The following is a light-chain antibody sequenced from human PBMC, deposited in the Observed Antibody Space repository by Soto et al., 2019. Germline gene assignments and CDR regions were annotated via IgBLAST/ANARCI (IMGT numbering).Light chain of an antibody. CDR1: QYIGSN. Sequence: EIVMTQSPATLSVSPGERATLSCRASQYIGSNLAWYQQKPGQAPRLLIYGASTRATGIPARFSGSGSGTEFTLASSGLQSEDFAVYYCEQYNNWPITFGQGTRLEIK. CDR2: GAS. CDR3: EQYNNWPIT. V-gene: IGKV3-15*01. J-gene: IGKJ5*01.